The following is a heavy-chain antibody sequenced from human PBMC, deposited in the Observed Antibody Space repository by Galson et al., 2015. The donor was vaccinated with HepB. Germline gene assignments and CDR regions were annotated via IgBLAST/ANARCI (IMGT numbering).Heavy chain of an antibody. CDR1: GISFSSHS. J-gene: IGHJ4*02. D-gene: IGHD3-3*02. V-gene: IGHV3-21*06. CDR3: ARSTLNIFGTMIKPLDY. CDR2: ISNNNGYI. Sequence: SLRLSCAASGISFSSHSMNWVRQAPGKGLEWVSIISNNNGYIYYADSVKGRFTVSRDNARHSLFLQMNSLRPDDTSVYYCARSTLNIFGTMIKPLDYWGPGTQVIVSS.